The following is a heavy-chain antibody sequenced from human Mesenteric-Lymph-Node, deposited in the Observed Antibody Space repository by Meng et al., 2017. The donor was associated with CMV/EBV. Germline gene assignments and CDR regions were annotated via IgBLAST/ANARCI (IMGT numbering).Heavy chain of an antibody. CDR3: AREIYGIWSSYVHSFDS. CDR1: EFTFSAYW. V-gene: IGHV3-7*01. D-gene: IGHD3-3*01. J-gene: IGHJ5*01. CDR2: IKQDGSEN. Sequence: GESLKISCAASEFTFSAYWMSWVRQAPGKGLEWVANIKQDGSENQYVDSVKGRFSISRDNAKNSLYLQMNSLRAEDTAVYYCAREIYGIWSSYVHSFDSWGQGTLVTVSS.